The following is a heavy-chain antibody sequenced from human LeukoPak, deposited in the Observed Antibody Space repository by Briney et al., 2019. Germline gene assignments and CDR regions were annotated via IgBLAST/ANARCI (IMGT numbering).Heavy chain of an antibody. Sequence: GGSLRLSCAASGFTFSDYYMSWVRQAPGKGLEWVSYISISSSYTNYADSVKGRFTISRDNAKNSLYLQMNSLRAEDTAVYYCASQGSGYYQYWGQGTLVTVSS. CDR3: ASQGSGYYQY. CDR1: GFTFSDYY. V-gene: IGHV3-11*03. CDR2: ISISSSYT. J-gene: IGHJ4*02. D-gene: IGHD3-22*01.